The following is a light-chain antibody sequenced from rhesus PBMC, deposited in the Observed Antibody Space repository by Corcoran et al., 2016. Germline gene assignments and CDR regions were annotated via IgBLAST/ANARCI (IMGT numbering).Light chain of an antibody. CDR2: DVS. CDR1: SRDIGGYNY. Sequence: QAALTQPPSVSGSPGQSVTISCTGTSRDIGGYNYVSWYQQHPGKAPKLMIYDVSKRPSGVSDRFPGSKSGNTASLTISGLQTEDESDYYCSSYAGSNTFIFGGGTRLTVL. J-gene: IGLJ1*01. CDR3: SSYAGSNTFI. V-gene: IGLV2-23*01.